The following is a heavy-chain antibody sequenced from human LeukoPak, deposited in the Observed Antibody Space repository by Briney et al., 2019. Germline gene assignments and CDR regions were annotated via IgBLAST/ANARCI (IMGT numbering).Heavy chain of an antibody. V-gene: IGHV3-21*01. CDR2: ISSSSSYI. CDR1: GFTFSSYS. CDR3: ARSSSGYPYYFDY. J-gene: IGHJ4*02. Sequence: GGSLRLSCAASGFTFSSYSVNWVRQAPGKGLEWVSSISSSSSYIYYADSVKGRFTISRDNAKNSLYLQMNSLRAEDTAVYYCARSSSGYPYYFDYWGQGTLVTVSS. D-gene: IGHD3-22*01.